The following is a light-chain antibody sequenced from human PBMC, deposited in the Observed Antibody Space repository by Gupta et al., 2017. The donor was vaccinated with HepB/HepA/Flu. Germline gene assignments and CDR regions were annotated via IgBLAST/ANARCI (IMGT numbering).Light chain of an antibody. CDR2: DAS. J-gene: IGKJ5*01. CDR3: QQRSNWPQIT. CDR1: QSVSSY. Sequence: DIVLTQSPVTLSLSPGERATLSCRASQSVSSYLAWYQQKPGQAPRLLIYDASNRATDIPARFSGSGSGTDFTLTISSLEPEDFAVYYCQQRSNWPQITFGQGTRLGLN. V-gene: IGKV3-11*01.